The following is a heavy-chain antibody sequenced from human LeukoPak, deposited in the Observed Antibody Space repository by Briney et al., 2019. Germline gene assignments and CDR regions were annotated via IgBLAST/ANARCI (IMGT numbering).Heavy chain of an antibody. D-gene: IGHD3-22*01. CDR2: IWNDGSNT. Sequence: PGGSLRLSCAVSGFSFSSFGIHWVRHPPDKGLEWEAVIWNDGSNTYYADSVKGRFTISRDNSKNSLYLQRNRLRAEDTAVYYSARDRELTSYDSASFDVWRHGTMVTVSS. CDR1: GFSFSSFG. J-gene: IGHJ3*01. V-gene: IGHV3-33*01. CDR3: ARDRELTSYDSASFDV.